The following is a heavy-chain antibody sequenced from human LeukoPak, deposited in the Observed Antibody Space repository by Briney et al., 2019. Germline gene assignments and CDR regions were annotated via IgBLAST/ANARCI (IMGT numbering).Heavy chain of an antibody. Sequence: PGGSLRLSCAASGFTFSSHWMTWVRQAPGKGLEWVANINQDGSQKYYVDSVMGRFTMSRDNAKNSLYLQMNSLRAEDTAVYYCARGYYYDRSGYYVDYWGQGTLVTVSS. D-gene: IGHD3-22*01. J-gene: IGHJ4*02. CDR2: INQDGSQK. CDR1: GFTFSSHW. CDR3: ARGYYYDRSGYYVDY. V-gene: IGHV3-7*01.